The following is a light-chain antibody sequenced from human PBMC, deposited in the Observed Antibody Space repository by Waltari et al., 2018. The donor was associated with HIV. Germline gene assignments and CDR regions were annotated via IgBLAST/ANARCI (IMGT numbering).Light chain of an antibody. J-gene: IGLJ1*01. CDR1: RSNIGTNY. Sequence: QSVLTQPPSVSAAPGQKVTISCSGVRSNIGTNYVAWYQQGPGTAPKLLIYDNNKRPSGIPDRVSGSKSGTSATLDIAGLQTGDEADYYCGTWDSALSGHYVFGTGTKVTVL. CDR2: DNN. V-gene: IGLV1-51*01. CDR3: GTWDSALSGHYV.